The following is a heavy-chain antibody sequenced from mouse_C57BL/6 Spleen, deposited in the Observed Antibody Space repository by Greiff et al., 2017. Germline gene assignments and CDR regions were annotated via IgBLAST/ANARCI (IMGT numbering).Heavy chain of an antibody. CDR3: ARQTGKGYFDV. Sequence: EVQLVESGGGLVKPGGSLKLSCAASGFTFSSYTMSWVRQTPEKRLEWVATISGGGGNTYYPDSVKGRFTISRANAKNTLYLQMSSLRSEDTALYYCARQTGKGYFDVWGTGTTVTVSS. J-gene: IGHJ1*03. CDR2: ISGGGGNT. D-gene: IGHD4-1*01. CDR1: GFTFSSYT. V-gene: IGHV5-9*01.